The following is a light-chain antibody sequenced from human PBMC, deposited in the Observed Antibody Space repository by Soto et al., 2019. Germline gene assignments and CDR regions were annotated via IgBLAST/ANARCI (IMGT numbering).Light chain of an antibody. J-gene: IGKJ4*01. CDR3: QQYADSPLT. V-gene: IGKV3-20*01. CDR1: QRVGRNY. CDR2: VAY. Sequence: EIVLTQSPGTLSVSPGERVTLSCRASQRVGRNYLAWYQQKPGQAPRLLIYVAYIRATGIPDRFSGSGSGTDFTLTISRLEPEDFAVYYCQQYADSPLTFGGGTKVETK.